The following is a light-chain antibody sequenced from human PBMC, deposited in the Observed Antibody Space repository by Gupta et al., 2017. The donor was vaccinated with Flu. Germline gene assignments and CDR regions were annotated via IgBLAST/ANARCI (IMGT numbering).Light chain of an antibody. V-gene: IGKV3-20*01. CDR2: FTS. CDR3: QQYGDSPWA. CDR1: QSVSTRF. Sequence: IVLTQYPGTLSLSPGDTATLSCRASQSVSTRFLAWYQQKPGQAPRLLIYFTSIRATGIPDRFSGSGSKTDFTLTISRLEPEDFALYYCQQYGDSPWAFGPGTKVDIK. J-gene: IGKJ3*01.